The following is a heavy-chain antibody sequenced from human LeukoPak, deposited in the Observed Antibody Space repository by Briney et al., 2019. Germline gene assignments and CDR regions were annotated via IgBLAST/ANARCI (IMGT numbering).Heavy chain of an antibody. CDR3: ARDPRVYSNSNYYYYGMDV. J-gene: IGHJ6*02. CDR2: INPNSGGT. CDR1: GYTFTGYY. Sequence: GASVKVSCKASGYTFTGYYMHWVRQAPGQGLEWMGWINPNSGGTNYAQKFQGRVTMTRDTSISTAYMELSRLRSDDTAVYYCARDPRVYSNSNYYYYGMDVWGQGTTVTVSS. D-gene: IGHD4-4*01. V-gene: IGHV1-2*02.